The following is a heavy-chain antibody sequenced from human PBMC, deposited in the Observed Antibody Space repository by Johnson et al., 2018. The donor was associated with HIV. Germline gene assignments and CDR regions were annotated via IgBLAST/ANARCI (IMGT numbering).Heavy chain of an antibody. J-gene: IGHJ3*02. V-gene: IGHV3-30*02. Sequence: VQLVESGGGLVQPGGSLRLSCAASGFTFSSYGMHWVRQAPGKGLEWVAFIRYDGSNKYYADSVKGRFTISRDNSKNTLYLQMNSLRAEDTAVYYCAAGDSSGYYRQTDAFDIWGQGTMVTVSS. CDR1: GFTFSSYG. CDR2: IRYDGSNK. D-gene: IGHD3-22*01. CDR3: AAGDSSGYYRQTDAFDI.